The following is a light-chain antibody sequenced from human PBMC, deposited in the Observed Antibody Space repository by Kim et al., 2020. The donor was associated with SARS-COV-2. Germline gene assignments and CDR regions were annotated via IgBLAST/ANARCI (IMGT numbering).Light chain of an antibody. CDR2: GAS. V-gene: IGKV3-15*01. CDR1: QSVSSN. J-gene: IGKJ4*01. CDR3: QQYSHWPLT. Sequence: EIVMTQSPATLSVSPGERATLSCRASQSVSSNLARYQQKPGQAPRLLIYGASTRATGIPGRFSGSRSGTEFTLTISSLQSEDFAVYYCQQYSHWPLTFGGGTKVDIK.